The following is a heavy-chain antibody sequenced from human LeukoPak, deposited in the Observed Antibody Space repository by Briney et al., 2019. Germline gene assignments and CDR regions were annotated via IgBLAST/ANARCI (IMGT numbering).Heavy chain of an antibody. V-gene: IGHV5-51*01. CDR3: ARLYYYDSSGYYPFDY. D-gene: IGHD3-22*01. Sequence: GESLKISCKGSGYSFTSYWIGWVRQMPGKGLEWMGIIYPGDSDTRYSPSFQGQVTISADKSISTAYLQWSSLKASDTAMYYCARLYYYDSSGYYPFDYWGQGTLVTVSS. CDR2: IYPGDSDT. J-gene: IGHJ4*02. CDR1: GYSFTSYW.